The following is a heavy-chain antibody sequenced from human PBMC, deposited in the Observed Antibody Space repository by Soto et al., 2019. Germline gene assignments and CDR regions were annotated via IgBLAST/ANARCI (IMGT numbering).Heavy chain of an antibody. CDR3: TRGGCSCESYCSLDF. CDR1: GFSFSAYC. J-gene: IGHJ4*02. Sequence: EVQLVESGGGLVRPGGSLRLSCAASGFSFSAYCFTWVRQTPGKGLEWVANINQDGSERYYVDSVKGRFTISRDNAGKSLYLQMNTLRAEDTAVYYFTRGGCSCESYCSLDFWGQGTLVTVSS. D-gene: IGHD1-26*01. V-gene: IGHV3-7*01. CDR2: INQDGSER.